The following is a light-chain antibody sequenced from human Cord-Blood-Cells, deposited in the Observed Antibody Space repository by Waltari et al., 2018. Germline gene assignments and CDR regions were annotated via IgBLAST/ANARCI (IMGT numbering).Light chain of an antibody. CDR2: DVS. CDR1: SSDVGGYNY. Sequence: QSALTQPASVSGSPGQSLTISCTGTSSDVGGYNYVSWYQQHPGTAPKLMIYDVSNRPSGFSHRFAGSKSGNTASLTISGLQAEDEADYYCSSYTSSSTLVFGGGTKLTVL. V-gene: IGLV2-14*03. CDR3: SSYTSSSTLV. J-gene: IGLJ3*02.